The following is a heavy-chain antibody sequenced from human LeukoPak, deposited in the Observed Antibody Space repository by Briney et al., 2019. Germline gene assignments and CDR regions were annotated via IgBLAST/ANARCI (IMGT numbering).Heavy chain of an antibody. CDR1: GFTFSSYA. V-gene: IGHV3-7*01. CDR2: INLDGGQK. Sequence: GGSLRLSCAASGFTFSSYAMSWVRQAPGKGPEWVANINLDGGQKYYVDSVKGRFTISRDNAENSLYLQMNSLRAEDTAPYYCARKRPNYFDYWGQGTLVTVSS. J-gene: IGHJ4*02. CDR3: ARKRPNYFDY.